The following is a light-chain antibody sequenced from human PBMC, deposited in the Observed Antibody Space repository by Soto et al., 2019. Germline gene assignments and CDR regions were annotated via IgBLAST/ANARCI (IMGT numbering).Light chain of an antibody. CDR1: QSISSNY. CDR2: AAS. V-gene: IGKV3-20*01. Sequence: EIVLTQSPGTLSLSPGERATLSCRASQSISSNYLAWYQQIPGQAPRLLIYAASSRATGIPDRFSGSGSGTDFTLTISRLEPEDFAVDHCQQYGSLPPWTFGQGTKVEVK. J-gene: IGKJ1*01. CDR3: QQYGSLPPWT.